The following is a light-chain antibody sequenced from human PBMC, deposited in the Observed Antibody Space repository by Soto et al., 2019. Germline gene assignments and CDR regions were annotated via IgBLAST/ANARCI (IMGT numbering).Light chain of an antibody. CDR1: SSDVGGYNY. CDR3: SSYGGSNTVV. V-gene: IGLV2-8*01. Sequence: QSALTQPPSASGSPGQSVTISCTGSSSDVGGYNYVSWYQQHPGKAPKLTIYEVSKRPSGVPDRLSGSKSGNTASLTVSGLQAEDEADYYCSSYGGSNTVVFGGGTKVTVL. CDR2: EVS. J-gene: IGLJ2*01.